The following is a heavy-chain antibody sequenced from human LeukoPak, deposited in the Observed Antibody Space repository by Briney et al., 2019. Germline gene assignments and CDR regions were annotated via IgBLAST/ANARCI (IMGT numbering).Heavy chain of an antibody. CDR2: VWYDTTKK. J-gene: IGHJ3*01. CDR3: AKETDSFDV. CDR1: GLTFTNHF. D-gene: IGHD2-21*02. V-gene: IGHV3-30*02. Sequence: PAGSLSLSCAASGLTFTNHFMHWVRQAPGKGLEWVALVWYDTTKKYYGDAVKGRFTISRDNSKNTVSLQMNSLRPDDTAVYYCAKETDSFDVWGQGTMVTVSS.